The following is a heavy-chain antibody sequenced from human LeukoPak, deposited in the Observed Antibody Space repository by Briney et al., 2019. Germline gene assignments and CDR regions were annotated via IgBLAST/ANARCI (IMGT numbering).Heavy chain of an antibody. V-gene: IGHV1-24*01. CDR3: ARGPLYSSSERRFDY. Sequence: ASVKVSCKVSGYTLTELSMHWVRQAPGKGLEWMGGFDPEDGETIYAQKFQGRVTITADESTSTAYMELSSLRSEDTAVYYCARGPLYSSSERRFDYWGQGTLVTVSS. CDR2: FDPEDGET. J-gene: IGHJ4*02. D-gene: IGHD6-6*01. CDR1: GYTLTELS.